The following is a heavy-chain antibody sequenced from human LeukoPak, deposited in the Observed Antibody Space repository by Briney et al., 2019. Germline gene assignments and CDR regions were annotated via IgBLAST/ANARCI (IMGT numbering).Heavy chain of an antibody. CDR3: ARRWPHSSGYYLFDY. Sequence: ASVTVSFTSSGGTFSSHGFSWVRQAPGQGLEWMGGIIPIFGATNYAPKFQGRVTITTDDSTGTGYMDLSSLRSDDTAVYYCARRWPHSSGYYLFDYWGQGTLVTVSS. D-gene: IGHD3-22*01. CDR2: IIPIFGAT. CDR1: GGTFSSHG. J-gene: IGHJ4*02. V-gene: IGHV1-69*05.